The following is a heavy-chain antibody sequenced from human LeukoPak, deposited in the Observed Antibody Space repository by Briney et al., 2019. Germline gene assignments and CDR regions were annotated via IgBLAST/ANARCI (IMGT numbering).Heavy chain of an antibody. CDR1: GVSIRSYY. V-gene: IGHV4-59*12. CDR2: IYYSGSP. D-gene: IGHD3-16*02. Sequence: SETLSLTCTVSGVSIRSYYWSWIRQPPGKGLEWIGYIYYSGSPNYNPSLKSRVTLSVDTSKNHFSLKLSSVTAADTAVYYCARGARYYDYVWGSHRINWFDPWGQGTLVTVSS. CDR3: ARGARYYDYVWGSHRINWFDP. J-gene: IGHJ5*02.